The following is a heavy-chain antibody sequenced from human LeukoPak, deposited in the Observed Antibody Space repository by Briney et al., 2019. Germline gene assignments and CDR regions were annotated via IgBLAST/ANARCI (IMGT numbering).Heavy chain of an antibody. J-gene: IGHJ5*02. CDR1: GFTFSSYW. CDR2: INSDGSNT. Sequence: GGSLRLSCAASGFTFSSYWMHWVRQAPGKGLVWVSHINSDGSNTSYADSVKGRFTISTDNAKNTLYLQMNSLSAEDTAVYYCARRAAQQLNWFDPCGKGTLVTVSS. CDR3: ARRAAQQLNWFDP. D-gene: IGHD6-13*01. V-gene: IGHV3-74*01.